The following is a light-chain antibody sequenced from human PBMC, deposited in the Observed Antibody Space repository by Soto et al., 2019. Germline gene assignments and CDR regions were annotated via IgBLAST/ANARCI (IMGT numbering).Light chain of an antibody. CDR2: RNN. V-gene: IGLV1-47*01. CDR1: SSNIGNNY. CDR3: AAWDVSLSGVV. J-gene: IGLJ2*01. Sequence: QAVVTQPPSASGTPGQRVTISCSGNSSNIGNNYVYWHQQLPGAAPKLLIHRNNERPSGVPDRFSGSKSGTSASLAISGLRSEDEADYYCAAWDVSLSGVVFGGGTKVTVL.